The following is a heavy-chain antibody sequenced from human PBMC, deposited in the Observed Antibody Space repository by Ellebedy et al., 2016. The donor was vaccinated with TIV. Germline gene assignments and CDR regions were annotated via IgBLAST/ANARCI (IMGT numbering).Heavy chain of an antibody. J-gene: IGHJ4*02. V-gene: IGHV4-39*01. D-gene: IGHD2-21*02. CDR3: ARTDPWQPIDD. Sequence: MPSETLSLTCSVSGGSVSSTRYYWAWIRQPPGKGLEWLGSVYYSGSPYYNPSFKSRVTLSAYTSKNQFYLNLRTVTASDTAVYYCARTDPWQPIDDWGQGILVSVSS. CDR2: VYYSGSP. CDR1: GGSVSSTRYY.